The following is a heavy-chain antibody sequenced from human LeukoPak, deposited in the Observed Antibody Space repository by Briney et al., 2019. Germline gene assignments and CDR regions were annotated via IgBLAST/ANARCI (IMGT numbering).Heavy chain of an antibody. D-gene: IGHD3-9*01. Sequence: GGSLRLSCAASGFTFSSYAMSWVRQAPGKGLEWVSAISGSGGSTYYADSVKGRFTISRDNSKNTLYLQMNSLRAEDTAVYYCAKGSRVEQVDLRYFDWPYRFDYWGQGTLVTVSS. J-gene: IGHJ4*02. CDR3: AKGSRVEQVDLRYFDWPYRFDY. CDR1: GFTFSSYA. CDR2: ISGSGGST. V-gene: IGHV3-23*01.